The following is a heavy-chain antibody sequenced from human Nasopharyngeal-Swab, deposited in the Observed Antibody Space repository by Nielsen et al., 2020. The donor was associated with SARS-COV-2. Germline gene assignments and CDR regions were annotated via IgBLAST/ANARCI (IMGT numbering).Heavy chain of an antibody. CDR3: ARAGRGYGDEIYYYYGMDV. Sequence: ASVQVSCKASGYTFTSYDINWVRQATGQGLEWMGWMNPNSGNTGYAQKFQGRVTMTRNTSISTAYMELSSLRSEDTAVYYCARAGRGYGDEIYYYYGMDVWGQGTTVTVSS. CDR2: MNPNSGNT. V-gene: IGHV1-8*01. D-gene: IGHD4-17*01. CDR1: GYTFTSYD. J-gene: IGHJ6*02.